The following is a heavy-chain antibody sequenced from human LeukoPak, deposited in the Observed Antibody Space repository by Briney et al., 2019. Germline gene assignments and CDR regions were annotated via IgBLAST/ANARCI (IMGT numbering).Heavy chain of an antibody. D-gene: IGHD3-10*01. CDR2: VYYSGTT. CDR1: GDSVNSNTYY. J-gene: IGHJ6*03. V-gene: IGHV4-39*01. CDR3: ARQGSFYYYYYMDV. Sequence: SETLSLTCSVSGDSVNSNTYYWGWIRQSPGRGLEWIGNVYYSGTTYYNTSLESRVTISADTSGNQFSLRLNSVTVADTAIYYCARQGSFYYYYYMDVWGKGTTVTVSS.